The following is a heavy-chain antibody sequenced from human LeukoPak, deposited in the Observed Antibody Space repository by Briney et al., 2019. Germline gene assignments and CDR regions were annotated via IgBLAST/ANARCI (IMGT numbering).Heavy chain of an antibody. CDR3: ARSTGTTMFIDY. D-gene: IGHD3-10*02. J-gene: IGHJ4*02. V-gene: IGHV4-59*01. Sequence: PSETLSLTCTVSGGSISPYYWSWVRQPPGKGLEWLGYIYYSANTDYNPSLKSRVAISVDTSKNQFSLKLSSVTAADTAVYYCARSTGTTMFIDYWGQGTLVTVSS. CDR1: GGSISPYY. CDR2: IYYSANT.